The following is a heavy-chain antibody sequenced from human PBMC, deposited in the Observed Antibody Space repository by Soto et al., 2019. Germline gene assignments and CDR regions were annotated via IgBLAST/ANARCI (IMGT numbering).Heavy chain of an antibody. J-gene: IGHJ4*02. D-gene: IGHD3-16*02. V-gene: IGHV1-3*01. Sequence: QVQLVQSGAEVKKPGASVRLSCKVSEKSFDNFAVHWVRQTPGQRPEWMGRINVGDDKTKYSEKFQGRVIVSYDTSVTTAYMELRALSSEDTAVYYCARAKYDYIWGSYHPFDQWAQGAQVTVAS. CDR3: ARAKYDYIWGSYHPFDQ. CDR2: INVGDDKT. CDR1: EKSFDNFA.